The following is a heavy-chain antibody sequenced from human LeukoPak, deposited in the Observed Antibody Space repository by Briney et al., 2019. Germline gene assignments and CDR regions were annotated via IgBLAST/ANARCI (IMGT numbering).Heavy chain of an antibody. CDR3: AKDRAKVRGVIITTDY. J-gene: IGHJ4*02. D-gene: IGHD3-10*01. CDR2: IRYDGSNK. CDR1: GVTFSSYG. V-gene: IGHV3-30*02. Sequence: GGSLRLSCAASGVTFSSYGMHWVRQAPGKGLEWVAFIRYDGSNKYYADSVKGRFTISRDNSKNTLYLQMNSLRAEDTAVYYCAKDRAKVRGVIITTDYWGQGTLVTVSS.